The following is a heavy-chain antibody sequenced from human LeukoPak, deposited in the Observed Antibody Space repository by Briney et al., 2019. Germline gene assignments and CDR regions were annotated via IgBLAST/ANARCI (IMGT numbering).Heavy chain of an antibody. CDR1: GGSISRSSYY. D-gene: IGHD1-1*01. V-gene: IGHV4-39*01. CDR2: IYYSGTT. Sequence: PSETLSLTCTVSGGSISRSSYYWGWVRQPPGKGLEWIGSIYYSGTTYYNPSLKSRVTISVDTSKNQFSLKLRSVTAADTAVYHCARQNDRSFDYWGRGTLVTVSS. J-gene: IGHJ4*02. CDR3: ARQNDRSFDY.